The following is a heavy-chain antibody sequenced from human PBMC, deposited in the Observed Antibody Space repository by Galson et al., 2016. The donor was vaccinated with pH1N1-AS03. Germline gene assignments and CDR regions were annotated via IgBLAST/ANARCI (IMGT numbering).Heavy chain of an antibody. CDR3: ARRFVERLLDDLSEAFDM. J-gene: IGHJ6*04. Sequence: SETLSLTCSVSGDSIRSNDWSWIRQSPGKGLEFIGYISRSGSTNYNPSLKSPPTISVDTSNSRFSLSLRSATAADTAVYFCARRFVERLLDDLSEAFDMWGKGTTVTVSS. CDR1: GDSIRSND. V-gene: IGHV4-59*12. CDR2: ISRSGST. D-gene: IGHD3-3*01.